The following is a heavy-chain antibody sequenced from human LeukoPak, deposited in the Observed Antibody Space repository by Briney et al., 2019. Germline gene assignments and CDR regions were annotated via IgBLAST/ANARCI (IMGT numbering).Heavy chain of an antibody. CDR2: FSGSGDST. CDR3: AKTRPLDSSSWSHGDY. V-gene: IGHV3-23*01. Sequence: GGSLRLSYAASGFTFSSYAMSWVSQAPEKVQQWVSAFSGSGDSTYYGDSVKGLLTISRDNSKNTLYLQMNSLRAEDTAVYYCAKTRPLDSSSWSHGDYWGQGTLVTVSS. CDR1: GFTFSSYA. D-gene: IGHD6-13*01. J-gene: IGHJ4*02.